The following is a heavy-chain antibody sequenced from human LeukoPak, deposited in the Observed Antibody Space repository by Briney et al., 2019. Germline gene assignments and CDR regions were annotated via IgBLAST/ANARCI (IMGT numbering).Heavy chain of an antibody. V-gene: IGHV1-8*01. J-gene: IGHJ4*02. Sequence: GASVKVPCKASKDTFTIYDVNWVRQATGLGLEWMGWMNPNSGNTGYAQKFQGRVTMTMNSSISTAHMELTSLTSEDTAVYYCARSTMGARRRYDYWGQGTLVTVSS. CDR3: ARSTMGARRRYDY. D-gene: IGHD1-26*01. CDR1: KDTFTIYD. CDR2: MNPNSGNT.